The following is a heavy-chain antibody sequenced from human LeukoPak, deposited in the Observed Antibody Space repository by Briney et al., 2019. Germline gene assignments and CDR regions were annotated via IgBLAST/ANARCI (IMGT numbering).Heavy chain of an antibody. CDR3: ARGPPWYFDL. CDR2: MNGYGSST. J-gene: IGHJ2*01. V-gene: IGHV3-74*01. CDR1: GFTFSSYW. D-gene: IGHD6-25*01. Sequence: HPGGSLRLSCAASGFTFSSYWMHWVRQAPGKGLVWVSRMNGYGSSTAYADSVKGRFTISRDNAKNTLYLQMNSLTAEDTAVYYCARGPPWYFDLWGRGTLVTVSS.